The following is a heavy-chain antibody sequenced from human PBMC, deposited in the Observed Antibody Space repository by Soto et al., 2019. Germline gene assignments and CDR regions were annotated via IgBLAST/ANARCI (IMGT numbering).Heavy chain of an antibody. CDR3: ARGEDWGGYEPFDY. V-gene: IGHV4-59*08. CDR2: IYYSGST. CDR1: GGSISSYY. D-gene: IGHD5-12*01. J-gene: IGHJ4*02. Sequence: QVQLQESGPGLVKPSETLSLTCTVSGGSISSYYWSWIRQPPGKGLEWIGYIYYSGSTNYNPSLKRRVNISVDTSKNQFALKLSSVTAADTAVYYCARGEDWGGYEPFDYWGQGTLVTVSS.